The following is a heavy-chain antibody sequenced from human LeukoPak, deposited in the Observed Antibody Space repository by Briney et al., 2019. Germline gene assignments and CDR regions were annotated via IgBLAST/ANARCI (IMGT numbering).Heavy chain of an antibody. V-gene: IGHV3-23*01. CDR3: AKDHSRVRGVINYFDY. Sequence: GGSLRLSCAASGFTFSSYAMSWVHPPPGKGLEWVSAISGSGGSTYYADSVKGRFTIPRDKSKNTLYLQMNSLRDEDTAVYYCAKDHSRVRGVINYFDYWGQRTLVTVSS. CDR1: GFTFSSYA. D-gene: IGHD3-10*01. CDR2: ISGSGGST. J-gene: IGHJ4*02.